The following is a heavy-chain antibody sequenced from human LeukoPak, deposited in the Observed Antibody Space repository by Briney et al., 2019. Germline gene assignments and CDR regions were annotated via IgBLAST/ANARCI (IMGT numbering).Heavy chain of an antibody. CDR1: GGSFSVYY. CDR3: ARSKWLFHFDY. D-gene: IGHD3-22*01. CDR2: INHSGST. J-gene: IGHJ4*02. Sequence: SETLSLTCAVYGGSFSVYYWSWIRQSPGKGLEWIGEINHSGSTNYNPSLKSRVTISVDTSKNQFSLRLSSVTAADTAVYYCARSKWLFHFDYWGQGTLVTVSS. V-gene: IGHV4-34*01.